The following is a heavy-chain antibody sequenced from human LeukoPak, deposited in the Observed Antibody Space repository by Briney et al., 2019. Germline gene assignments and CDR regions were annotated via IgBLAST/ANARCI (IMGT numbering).Heavy chain of an antibody. CDR3: ARDRSHQRRFHSSREENWFDP. D-gene: IGHD6-13*01. J-gene: IGHJ5*02. CDR2: INHSGST. V-gene: IGHV4-34*01. CDR1: GFTFSSYE. Sequence: GSLRLSCAASGFTFSSYEMNWVRQAPGKGLEWIGEINHSGSTNYNPSLKSRFTISVDTSKNQFSLKLSSVTAEDTAVYYCARDRSHQRRFHSSREENWFDPWGQGTLVTVSS.